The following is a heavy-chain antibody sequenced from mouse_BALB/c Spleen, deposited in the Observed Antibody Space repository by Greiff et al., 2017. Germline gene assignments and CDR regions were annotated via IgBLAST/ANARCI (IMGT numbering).Heavy chain of an antibody. D-gene: IGHD2-1*01. CDR3: ARGGGYGNYEFDY. CDR1: GFSLTSYG. Sequence: VNVVESGPGLVAPSQSLSITCTVSGFSLTSYGVHWVRQPPGKGLEWLGVIWAGGSTNYNSALMSRLSISKDNSKSQVFLKMNSLQTDDTAMYYCARGGGYGNYEFDYWGQGTTLTVSS. V-gene: IGHV2-9*02. CDR2: IWAGGST. J-gene: IGHJ2*01.